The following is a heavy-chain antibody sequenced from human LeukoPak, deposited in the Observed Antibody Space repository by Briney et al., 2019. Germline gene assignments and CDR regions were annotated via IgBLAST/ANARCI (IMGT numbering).Heavy chain of an antibody. D-gene: IGHD3-22*01. CDR3: ARDRDPGYYDTNGYRRVNAFDI. J-gene: IGHJ3*02. V-gene: IGHV3-48*04. CDR1: GFTFSSYW. Sequence: GGSLRLSCAASGFTFSSYWMNWVRQAPGKGLEWISYLTTSGSTKYYADSVKGRFTISRDNAKNSLFLQMNSLRAEDTAVYYCARDRDPGYYDTNGYRRVNAFDIWGQGTMVTVSS. CDR2: LTTSGSTK.